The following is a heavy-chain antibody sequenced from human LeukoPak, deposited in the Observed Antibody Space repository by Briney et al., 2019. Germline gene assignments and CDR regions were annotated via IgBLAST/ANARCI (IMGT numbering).Heavy chain of an antibody. D-gene: IGHD6-19*01. V-gene: IGHV1-3*01. CDR3: ARALINIAVAGTGRHFDY. CDR1: GYTFTSYA. CDR2: INAGNGNT. Sequence: ASVKVSCKASGYTFTSYAMQWVRQAPGQRLEWMGWINAGNGNTKYSQKFQGRVTITRDTSASTAYMELSSLRSEDTAVYYCARALINIAVAGTGRHFDYWGQGTLVTVSS. J-gene: IGHJ4*02.